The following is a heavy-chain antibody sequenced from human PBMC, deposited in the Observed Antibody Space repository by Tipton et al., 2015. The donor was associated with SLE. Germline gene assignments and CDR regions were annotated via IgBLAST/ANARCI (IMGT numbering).Heavy chain of an antibody. J-gene: IGHJ4*02. CDR2: IDYTRGM. V-gene: IGHV4-61*01. CDR3: ARNYYDSSGYNFFDY. CDR1: GGSISSGYYY. D-gene: IGHD3-22*01. Sequence: TLSLTCTVSGGSISSGYYYWSWIRQPPGKRLEWIGYIDYTRGMKYHPSLESRVTISLDTSKNQFSLKLSSVTAADTAMYYCARNYYDSSGYNFFDYWGQGTLVTVSS.